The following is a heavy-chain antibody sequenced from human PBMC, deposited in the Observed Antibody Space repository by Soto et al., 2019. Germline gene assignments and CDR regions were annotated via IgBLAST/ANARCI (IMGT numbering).Heavy chain of an antibody. Sequence: SETLSLTCTVSGGSISSYYWSWIRQPPGKGLEWIGYIYYSGSTNYNPSLKSRVSMSIDTSKNQFSLKLSSVTAADTAKYYCARPLTWFGELSWGQGTLVTVSS. CDR1: GGSISSYY. J-gene: IGHJ4*02. CDR3: ARPLTWFGELS. CDR2: IYYSGST. V-gene: IGHV4-59*01. D-gene: IGHD3-10*01.